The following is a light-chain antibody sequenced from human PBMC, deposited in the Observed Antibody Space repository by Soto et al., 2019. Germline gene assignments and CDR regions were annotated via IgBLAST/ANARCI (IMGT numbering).Light chain of an antibody. Sequence: QSALTQPASVSGYPGQSITISCTGASSDVGAYNYVAWYQQHPGKGPKLMIYDVTNRPSGVSNRFSGSKSGNTASLTISGLQAEDEADYYCSSYTSSSTYVFGTGTKVTVL. V-gene: IGLV2-14*01. J-gene: IGLJ1*01. CDR1: SSDVGAYNY. CDR3: SSYTSSSTYV. CDR2: DVT.